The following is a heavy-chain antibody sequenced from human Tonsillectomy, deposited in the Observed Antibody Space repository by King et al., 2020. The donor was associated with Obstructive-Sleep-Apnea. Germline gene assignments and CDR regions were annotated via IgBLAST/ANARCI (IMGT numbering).Heavy chain of an antibody. D-gene: IGHD5-24*01. J-gene: IGHJ4*02. Sequence: QLVQSGGGVVQPGRSLRLSCSASGFTFSSYGMHWVRQAPGKGLEWVAGIWYDGSNKYFAASVKVRFTISRDNSKNTLDLQMNSLSAEDTAVYYCARGWLQPFDYWGQGTLVTVSS. CDR1: GFTFSSYG. CDR3: ARGWLQPFDY. V-gene: IGHV3-33*01. CDR2: IWYDGSNK.